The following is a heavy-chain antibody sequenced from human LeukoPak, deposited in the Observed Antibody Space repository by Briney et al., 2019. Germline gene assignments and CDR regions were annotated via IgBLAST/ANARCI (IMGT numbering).Heavy chain of an antibody. V-gene: IGHV3-48*04. D-gene: IGHD6-13*01. CDR1: GFTFSSYS. CDR3: ARAGLGASADV. J-gene: IGHJ4*02. CDR2: ISSSSSTI. Sequence: GGSLRLSCAASGFTFSSYSMNWVRQAPGKGLEWVSYISSSSSTIYYADSVKGRFTISRDNAKNTLSLQMNSLRADDTAVYYCARAGLGASADVWGQGTLVTVSS.